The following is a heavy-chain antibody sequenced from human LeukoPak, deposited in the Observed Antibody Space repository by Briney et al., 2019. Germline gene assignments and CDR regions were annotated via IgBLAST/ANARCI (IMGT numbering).Heavy chain of an antibody. CDR1: GFTFSSYS. Sequence: GGSLRLSCAASGFTFSSYSMNWVRQAPGKGLEWASSISSSSSYIYYADSVKGRFTISRDNAKNSLYLQMNSLRAEDTAVYYCARGITGTTGIDYWGQGTLVTVSS. V-gene: IGHV3-21*01. CDR3: ARGITGTTGIDY. CDR2: ISSSSSYI. J-gene: IGHJ4*02. D-gene: IGHD1-7*01.